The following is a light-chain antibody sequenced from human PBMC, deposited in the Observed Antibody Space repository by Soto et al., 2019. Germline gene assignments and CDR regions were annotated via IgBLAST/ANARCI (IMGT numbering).Light chain of an antibody. V-gene: IGLV2-14*01. Sequence: QSVLTQPASVSGSPGQSITISCTGTSSDVGGYNYVSWYQQHPGKAPKLMIYDVNNRPSGVSNRFSGSKSGNTASLTISGLQAEDEADYYCSSYTSSSILVVFGGGTKLTV. J-gene: IGLJ2*01. CDR3: SSYTSSSILVV. CDR1: SSDVGGYNY. CDR2: DVN.